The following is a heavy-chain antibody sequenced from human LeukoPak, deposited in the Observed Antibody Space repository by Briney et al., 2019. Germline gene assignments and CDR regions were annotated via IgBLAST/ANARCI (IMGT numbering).Heavy chain of an antibody. CDR1: GGSFSGYY. Sequence: SETLSLTCAVYGGSFSGYYWSWIRQPPGKGLEWIGEINHSGSTNYNPSLKSRVTISVDTSENQFSLKLSSVTAADTAVYYCARGNGYGWFDPWGQGTLVTVSS. D-gene: IGHD5-18*01. CDR2: INHSGST. CDR3: ARGNGYGWFDP. V-gene: IGHV4-34*01. J-gene: IGHJ5*02.